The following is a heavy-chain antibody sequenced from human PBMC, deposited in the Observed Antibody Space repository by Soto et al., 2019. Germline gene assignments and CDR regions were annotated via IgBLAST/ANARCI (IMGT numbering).Heavy chain of an antibody. CDR2: ITWNGGSV. CDR1: GFTFDDYA. J-gene: IGHJ3*02. CDR3: TRGYCSVGSCAFDI. D-gene: IGHD2-15*01. Sequence: EQLVESGGALVQPGRSLRLSCAASGFTFDDYAMHWVRQAPGKGLEWVSFITWNGGSVGYADSLKGRFTISRDNAKNSLYLQLSSLRTEDTAFYYCTRGYCSVGSCAFDIWGQGTMVTVSS. V-gene: IGHV3-9*01.